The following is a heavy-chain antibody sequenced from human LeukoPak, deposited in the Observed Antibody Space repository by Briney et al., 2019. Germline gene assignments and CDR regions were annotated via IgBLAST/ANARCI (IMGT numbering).Heavy chain of an antibody. CDR2: ISVYNGNT. Sequence: ASVKVSCKASGYSFSSYGVSWVRQARGQGLEWMGWISVYNGNTKYAQKFQGRVTMTTDTSTSTAYMELRSLRSDDTAVYYCARESGDYNSDYWGQGTLVTVSS. CDR1: GYSFSSYG. D-gene: IGHD4-17*01. V-gene: IGHV1-18*01. J-gene: IGHJ4*02. CDR3: ARESGDYNSDY.